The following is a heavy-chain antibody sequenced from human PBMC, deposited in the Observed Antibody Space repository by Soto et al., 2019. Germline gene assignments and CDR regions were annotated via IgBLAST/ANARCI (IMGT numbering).Heavy chain of an antibody. V-gene: IGHV4-38-2*02. Sequence: PSETLSLTCGVSGYSIRSGYYWGWIRQPPGKGLEWIGSIHHRGNTYYNPSLKSRVTISLDTSKNQFSLIVSSVTAADTAVYYCARDDFDSGGSSIDYWGQGTLVTVSS. CDR2: IHHRGNT. CDR1: GYSIRSGYY. J-gene: IGHJ4*02. CDR3: ARDDFDSGGSSIDY. D-gene: IGHD3-22*01.